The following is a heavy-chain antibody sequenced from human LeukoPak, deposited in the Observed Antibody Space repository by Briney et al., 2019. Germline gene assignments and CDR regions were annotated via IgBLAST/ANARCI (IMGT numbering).Heavy chain of an antibody. D-gene: IGHD3-16*02. CDR3: ARDNSVGDIAWWFDP. CDR2: IIPIFGTA. Sequence: SVKVSCKASGGAFSSYAISWVRQAPGQGLEWMGGIIPIFGTANYAQKFQGRVTMTRDMSTTTDYMELSSLRSEDTAVYYCARDNSVGDIAWWFDPWGQGTLVTVSS. V-gene: IGHV1-69*05. CDR1: GGAFSSYA. J-gene: IGHJ5*02.